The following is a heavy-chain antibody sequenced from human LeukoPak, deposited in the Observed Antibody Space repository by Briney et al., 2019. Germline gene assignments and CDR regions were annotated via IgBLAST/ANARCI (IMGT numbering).Heavy chain of an antibody. J-gene: IGHJ4*02. CDR3: AKVPRGYSGYDFDY. D-gene: IGHD5-12*01. CDR2: ISGSGGST. Sequence: PGGSLRLSCSASGFNFSSYAMSWVRQAPGKGLEWVSAISGSGGSTYYADSVKGRFTISRDNSKNTLYLQMNSLRAEDTAVYYCAKVPRGYSGYDFDYWGQGTLVTVSS. CDR1: GFNFSSYA. V-gene: IGHV3-23*01.